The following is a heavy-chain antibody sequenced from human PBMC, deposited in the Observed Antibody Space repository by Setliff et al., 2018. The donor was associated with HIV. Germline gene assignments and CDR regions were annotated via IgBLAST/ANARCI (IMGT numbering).Heavy chain of an antibody. D-gene: IGHD6-6*01. CDR1: GYIFDAYA. Sequence: SVKVSCKTSGYIFDAYAITWVRQAPGQGLEWMGGIIPAFGTTNYAQKFQGRVTITADESTSTAYMELSSLRSEDTAVYYCARDRERGQYSRSAVGGYYYYYMDVWGKGTTVTVSS. V-gene: IGHV1-69*13. CDR2: IIPAFGTT. CDR3: ARDRERGQYSRSAVGGYYYYYMDV. J-gene: IGHJ6*03.